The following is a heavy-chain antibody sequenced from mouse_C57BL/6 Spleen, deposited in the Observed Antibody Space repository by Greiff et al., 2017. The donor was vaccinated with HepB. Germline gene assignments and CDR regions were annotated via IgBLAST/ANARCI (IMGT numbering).Heavy chain of an antibody. CDR1: GYTFTDYE. J-gene: IGHJ2*01. CDR3: TRDTTVDY. D-gene: IGHD1-1*01. CDR2: IDPETGGT. Sequence: QVHVKQSGAELVRPGASVTLSCKASGYTFTDYEMHWVKQTPVHGLEWIGAIDPETGGTAYNQKFKGKAILTADKSSSTAYMELRSLTSEDSAVYYCTRDTTVDYWGQGTTLTVSS. V-gene: IGHV1-15*01.